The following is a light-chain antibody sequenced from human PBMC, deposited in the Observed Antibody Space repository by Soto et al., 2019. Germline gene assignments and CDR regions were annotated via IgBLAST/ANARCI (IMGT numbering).Light chain of an antibody. V-gene: IGLV2-14*01. Sequence: QSALTQPASVSGSPGQSITISCTGTSSDFGGYNYVSWYQQHPGKAPKLMIYEVSNRPSGVSNRFSGSKSGNTASLTISGLQAEDEADYYCSSYTRSSTLVVFGGGTKLTVL. CDR2: EVS. CDR3: SSYTRSSTLVV. CDR1: SSDFGGYNY. J-gene: IGLJ2*01.